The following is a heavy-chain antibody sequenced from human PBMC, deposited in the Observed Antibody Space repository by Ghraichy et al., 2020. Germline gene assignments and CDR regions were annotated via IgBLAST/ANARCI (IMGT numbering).Heavy chain of an antibody. Sequence: GGSLRLSCAASGFTFSSYGMHWVRRAPGKGLEWVAVIWYDGSNKYYADSVKGRFTISRDNSKNTLYLQMNSLRAEDTAVYYCARASRYCSSTSCYTPLGYWGQGTLVTVSS. D-gene: IGHD2-2*02. CDR1: GFTFSSYG. CDR2: IWYDGSNK. J-gene: IGHJ4*02. CDR3: ARASRYCSSTSCYTPLGY. V-gene: IGHV3-33*01.